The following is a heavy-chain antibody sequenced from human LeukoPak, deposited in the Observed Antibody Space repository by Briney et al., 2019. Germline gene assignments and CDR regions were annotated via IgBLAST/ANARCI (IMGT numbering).Heavy chain of an antibody. V-gene: IGHV3-74*01. J-gene: IGHJ1*01. Sequence: PGGSLRLSCAASGFTFSSYWMHWVRQAPGKGLVWVSRINSDGSSTSYADSVKGRFTISRDNAKNTLYLQMNSLRAEDTAVYYCASRGSSRWYSFQHWGQGTLVTVSS. CDR2: INSDGSST. CDR1: GFTFSSYW. D-gene: IGHD6-13*01. CDR3: ASRGSSRWYSFQH.